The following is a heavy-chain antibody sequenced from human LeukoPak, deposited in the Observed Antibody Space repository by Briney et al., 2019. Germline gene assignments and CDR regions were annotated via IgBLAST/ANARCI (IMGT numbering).Heavy chain of an antibody. Sequence: GGSLRLSCAASGFIFSSYGMSWVRQAPGKGPEWVSAITGSGDGAYYADSVKGRFTISKDISKNTLDLRMNSLRAEDTAVYYCARDWMEGATFEIQGPVDYWGQGTLVTVSS. CDR2: ITGSGDGA. CDR1: GFIFSSYG. V-gene: IGHV3-23*01. J-gene: IGHJ4*02. D-gene: IGHD1-26*01. CDR3: ARDWMEGATFEIQGPVDY.